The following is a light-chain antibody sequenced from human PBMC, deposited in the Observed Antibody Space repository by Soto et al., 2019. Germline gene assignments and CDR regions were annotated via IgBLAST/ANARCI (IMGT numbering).Light chain of an antibody. CDR2: AAS. CDR1: QTVTTSQ. V-gene: IGKV3-20*01. CDR3: QQYGGSPGT. Sequence: EVVLTQSPGTLSLSPGERATLSCRASQTVTTSQLTWFQQKPGQAPRLLIYAASIRAAGIPDRFSGSGSGTDFTLTISRLQSEDFAVYYCQQYGGSPGTFGQGTKVDIK. J-gene: IGKJ1*01.